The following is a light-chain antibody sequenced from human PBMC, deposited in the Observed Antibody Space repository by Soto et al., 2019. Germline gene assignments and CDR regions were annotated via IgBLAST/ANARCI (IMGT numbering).Light chain of an antibody. J-gene: IGKJ1*01. CDR2: GAS. V-gene: IGKV3-15*01. CDR3: QRYGNWLHT. CDR1: QTISNN. Sequence: DIVMTQSPATLSVSPGESATLSCRASQTISNNLAWYQHKPGQAPRLLIYGASTRATGIPARFSGSGSGTDFTLTISSLQSEDFAIYYCQRYGNWLHTFGQGTKVDIK.